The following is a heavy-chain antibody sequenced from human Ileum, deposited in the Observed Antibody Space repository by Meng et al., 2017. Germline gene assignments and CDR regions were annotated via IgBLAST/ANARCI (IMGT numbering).Heavy chain of an antibody. CDR1: GFTFSSHP. D-gene: IGHD5/OR15-5a*01. CDR2: INGIGDYT. V-gene: IGHV3-21*01. Sequence: GGSLRLSCAASGFTFSSHPMNWVRQAPGKGLEWVSTINGIGDYTFYADSVKGRFTISRDNAKNSLYLQMSSPRAEDTAVYYCARENEESTGGMDVWGQGTTVTVSS. CDR3: ARENEESTGGMDV. J-gene: IGHJ6*02.